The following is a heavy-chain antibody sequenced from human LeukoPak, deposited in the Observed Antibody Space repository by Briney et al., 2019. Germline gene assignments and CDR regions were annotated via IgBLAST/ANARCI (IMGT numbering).Heavy chain of an antibody. D-gene: IGHD6-13*01. CDR2: INAGNGNT. CDR1: GYTFTSYA. CDR3: ARGVEYSSSWSHYYYYYYGMDV. J-gene: IGHJ6*02. V-gene: IGHV1-3*01. Sequence: WASVKVSCKASGYTFTSYAMHWVRQAPGQRLEWMGWINAGNGNTKYSQKFQGRVTMTRNTSISTAYMELSSLRSEDTAVYYCARGVEYSSSWSHYYYYYYGMDVWGQGTTVTVSS.